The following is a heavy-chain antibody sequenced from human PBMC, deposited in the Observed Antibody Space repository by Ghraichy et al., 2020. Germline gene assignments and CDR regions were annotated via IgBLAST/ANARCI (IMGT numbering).Heavy chain of an antibody. J-gene: IGHJ4*02. D-gene: IGHD1-26*01. CDR3: AREGATATREFDY. CDR2: IIPILGIA. CDR1: GGTFSSYT. Sequence: KVSCKASGGTFSSYTISWVRQAPGQGLEWMGRIIPILGIANYAQKFQGRVTITADKSTSTAYMELSSLRSEDTAVYYCAREGATATREFDYWGQGTLVTVSS. V-gene: IGHV1-69*04.